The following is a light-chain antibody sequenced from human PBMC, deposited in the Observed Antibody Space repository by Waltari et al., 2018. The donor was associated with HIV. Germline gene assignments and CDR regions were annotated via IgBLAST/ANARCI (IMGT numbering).Light chain of an antibody. CDR2: DKN. CDR1: SSTFGNDF. J-gene: IGLJ3*02. CDR3: GTWDASLSVGV. Sequence: QSVLTQPPSVSAAPGQKVTISCSVSSTFGNDFVSWYQHLPGSAPKLLSYDKNQGPSGISDRFSGPKSATSATLGITGLQTGDEADYYCGTWDASLSVGVFGGGTKLTVL. V-gene: IGLV1-51*01.